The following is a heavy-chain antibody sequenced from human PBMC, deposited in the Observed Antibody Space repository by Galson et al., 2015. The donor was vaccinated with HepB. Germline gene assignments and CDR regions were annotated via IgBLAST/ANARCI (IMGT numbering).Heavy chain of an antibody. CDR2: ISGSGGST. CDR1: GFTFSSYA. D-gene: IGHD6-19*01. V-gene: IGHV3-23*01. CDR3: AKAVRGEGQWLVVSFDY. Sequence: SLRLSCAASGFTFSSYAMSWVRQAPGKGLEWVSAISGSGGSTYYADSVKGRFTISRDNSKNTLYLQMNSLRAEDTAVYYCAKAVRGEGQWLVVSFDYWGQGTLVTVSS. J-gene: IGHJ4*02.